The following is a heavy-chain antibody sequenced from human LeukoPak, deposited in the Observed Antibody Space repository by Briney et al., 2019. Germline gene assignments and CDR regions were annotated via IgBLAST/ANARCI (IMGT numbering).Heavy chain of an antibody. CDR3: AKDLKYSSGWYGAFDY. Sequence: PGGSLRLSCAASGFTFSSNTMSWVPQAPGKGLEWVSGISGSAGRTYYTDPVKGRFTISRDISKNTLYLQMNSLRAEDTAVYYCAKDLKYSSGWYGAFDYWGQGTLVTVSS. V-gene: IGHV3-23*01. CDR2: ISGSAGRT. CDR1: GFTFSSNT. J-gene: IGHJ4*02. D-gene: IGHD6-19*01.